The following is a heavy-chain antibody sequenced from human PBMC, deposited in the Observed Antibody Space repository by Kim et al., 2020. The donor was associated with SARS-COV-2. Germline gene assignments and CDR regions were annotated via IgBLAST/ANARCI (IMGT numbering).Heavy chain of an antibody. CDR2: ISYDGSNK. D-gene: IGHD5-12*01. Sequence: GGSLRLSCAASGFTFSSYGMHWVRQAPGKGLEWVAVISYDGSNKYYADSVKGRFTISRDNSKNTLYLQMNSLRAEDTAVYYCAKGRYSGYDPNYYGMDVWGQGTTVTVSS. J-gene: IGHJ6*02. CDR3: AKGRYSGYDPNYYGMDV. CDR1: GFTFSSYG. V-gene: IGHV3-30*18.